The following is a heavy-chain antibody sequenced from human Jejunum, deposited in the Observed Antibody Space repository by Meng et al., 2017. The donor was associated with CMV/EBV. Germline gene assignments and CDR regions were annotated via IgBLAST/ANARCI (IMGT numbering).Heavy chain of an antibody. CDR3: ARENAYCGGACPSSWFDP. J-gene: IGHJ5*02. CDR2: ISPHSGGT. Sequence: FIGYYIHWVRHAPGQGLEWIGWISPHSGGTKYAQKFQGKVPMTRDTSISTAYMEVTRLSSDDTAVYYCARENAYCGGACPSSWFDPWGQGTLVTVSS. V-gene: IGHV1-2*02. D-gene: IGHD2-21*01. CDR1: FIGYY.